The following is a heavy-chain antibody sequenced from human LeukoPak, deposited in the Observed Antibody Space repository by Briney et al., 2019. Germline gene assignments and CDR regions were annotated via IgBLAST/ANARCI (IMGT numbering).Heavy chain of an antibody. D-gene: IGHD5-18*01. J-gene: IGHJ4*02. CDR2: INPSIDSI. CDR3: AREWRIQLYLPDY. V-gene: IGHV1-46*01. Sequence: GASVKVSCTASGYTLTTYYIHWVRQAPGQGLEWMGIINPSIDSINYARKFQRRVTMTSDTSTSTVYMELSDLRSEDTAVYYCAREWRIQLYLPDYSGQRTLVTVSS. CDR1: GYTLTTYY.